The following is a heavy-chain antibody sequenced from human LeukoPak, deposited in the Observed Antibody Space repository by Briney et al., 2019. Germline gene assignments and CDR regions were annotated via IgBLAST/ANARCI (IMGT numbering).Heavy chain of an antibody. J-gene: IGHJ6*02. V-gene: IGHV3-53*01. Sequence: PGGSLRLPCAASVFTVSSNYMSWVRQAPGKGLEWVSVIYSGGSTYYADSVKGRFTISRDNSKNTLYLQMNSPRAEDTAVYYCARDVRYGMDVWGQGTTVTVSS. D-gene: IGHD2-8*01. CDR2: IYSGGST. CDR1: VFTVSSNY. CDR3: ARDVRYGMDV.